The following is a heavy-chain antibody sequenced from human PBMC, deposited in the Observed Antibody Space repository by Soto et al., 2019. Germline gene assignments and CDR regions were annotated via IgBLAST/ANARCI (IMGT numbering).Heavy chain of an antibody. J-gene: IGHJ4*02. CDR2: IWFDGSQK. D-gene: IGHD3-22*01. Sequence: GGSLRLSCLASGFSFRSYCLHWVRQAPGKGLEWVAVIWFDGSQKHYVDSVQGRFTVSRDNSKDTMFLEMNSLRVEDTAVYYCARFYDNTAWPAFWGQGTLVTVSS. V-gene: IGHV3-33*08. CDR3: ARFYDNTAWPAF. CDR1: GFSFRSYC.